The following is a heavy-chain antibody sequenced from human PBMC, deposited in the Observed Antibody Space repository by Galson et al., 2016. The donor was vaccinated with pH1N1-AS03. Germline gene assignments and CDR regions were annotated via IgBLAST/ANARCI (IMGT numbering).Heavy chain of an antibody. CDR3: ARPRLNYFDN. J-gene: IGHJ4*02. D-gene: IGHD3-16*01. Sequence: QSGAEVKKPGESLKISCKGSGYRFTNYWIGWVRQMPGKDLEWMGIIYPGNSDSRYNESFQGQVTISADTSISTVYLQWSSLQASDTAMYYCARPRLNYFDNWGQGTLVTVSS. CDR2: IYPGNSDS. CDR1: GYRFTNYW. V-gene: IGHV5-51*03.